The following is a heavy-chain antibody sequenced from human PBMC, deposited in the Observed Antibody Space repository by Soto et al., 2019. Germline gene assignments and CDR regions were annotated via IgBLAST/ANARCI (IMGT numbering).Heavy chain of an antibody. J-gene: IGHJ4*02. Sequence: QVQLVQSGGGLVKPGESLRLSCTTSGLSFSDYYMSCIRQAPGKGLESLSYISGSSSDIKYADSVKGRFTISRDNAKKSVYLQMNILRAEDTAVYYCATGPRRLSDWGQGTPVIVSS. D-gene: IGHD3-3*01. CDR2: ISGSSSDI. CDR3: ATGPRRLSD. V-gene: IGHV3-11*05. CDR1: GLSFSDYY.